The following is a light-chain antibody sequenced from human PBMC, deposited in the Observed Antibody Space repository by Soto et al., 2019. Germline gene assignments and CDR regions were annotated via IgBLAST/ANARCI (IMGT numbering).Light chain of an antibody. CDR3: CSYAGSYSFEV. V-gene: IGLV2-11*01. CDR1: SSDVGGYNY. J-gene: IGLJ2*01. Sequence: QSVLTQPRSVSGSPGQSVTISCTGTSSDVGGYNYVSWYQQHPGKAPKLMIYDVTKRPSGVPDRFSGSKSGNTASLTISGLQAEDEADYYCCSYAGSYSFEVFGGGTKVTVL. CDR2: DVT.